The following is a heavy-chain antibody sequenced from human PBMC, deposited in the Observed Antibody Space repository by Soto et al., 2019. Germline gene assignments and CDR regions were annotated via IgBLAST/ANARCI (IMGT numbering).Heavy chain of an antibody. Sequence: QVQLVQSGAEVKKPGSSVKVSCKASGGTFSSYTISWVRQAPGQGLEWMGRIIPILGIANYAQKFQGRVTSTADKSTSTAYMELSSLRSEDTAVYYCARDRQYYYDSSGSFDPWGQGTLVTVSS. V-gene: IGHV1-69*08. CDR2: IIPILGIA. CDR1: GGTFSSYT. CDR3: ARDRQYYYDSSGSFDP. J-gene: IGHJ5*02. D-gene: IGHD3-22*01.